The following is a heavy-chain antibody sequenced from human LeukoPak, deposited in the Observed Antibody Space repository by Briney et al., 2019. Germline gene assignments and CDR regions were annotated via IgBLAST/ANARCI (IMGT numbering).Heavy chain of an antibody. CDR3: ARDPAGHGRYFDY. D-gene: IGHD1-14*01. Sequence: PSETLSLTCTVSGGSSDYFCTWTRQSAGAGLECIGRIHTSGTTYYNPSLRSRVSMSVDTSNNKFSLSLSSVTAADTAVYYCARDPAGHGRYFDYWGQGALVTVSS. CDR2: IHTSGTT. J-gene: IGHJ4*02. V-gene: IGHV4-4*07. CDR1: GGSSDYF.